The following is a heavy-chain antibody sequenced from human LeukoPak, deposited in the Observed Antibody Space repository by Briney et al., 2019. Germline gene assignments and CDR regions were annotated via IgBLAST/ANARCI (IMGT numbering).Heavy chain of an antibody. Sequence: SETLSLTCAVYGGSFSGYYWSWIRQPPGKGLEWIGSIYYSGSTYYNPSLKSRVTISVDTSKNQFSLKLSSVTAADTAVYYCARRGHYDDAFDIWGQGTMVTVSS. J-gene: IGHJ3*02. CDR3: ARRGHYDDAFDI. CDR1: GGSFSGYY. V-gene: IGHV4-34*01. CDR2: IYYSGST. D-gene: IGHD3-3*01.